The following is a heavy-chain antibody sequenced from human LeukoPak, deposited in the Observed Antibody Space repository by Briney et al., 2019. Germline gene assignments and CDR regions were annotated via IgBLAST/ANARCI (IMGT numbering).Heavy chain of an antibody. CDR3: APDRRGSVSVGSFAY. Sequence: HSGGSLRLSCAASGFTFSSYSMNWVRQAPGKGLEWVSYISSSSSTIYYADSVKGRFTISRDNSKNTLYLQMNSLRAEDTAVDYCAPDRRGSVSVGSFAYWAQETLVTVPS. V-gene: IGHV3-48*01. CDR1: GFTFSSYS. CDR2: ISSSSSTI. J-gene: IGHJ4*02. D-gene: IGHD5-12*01.